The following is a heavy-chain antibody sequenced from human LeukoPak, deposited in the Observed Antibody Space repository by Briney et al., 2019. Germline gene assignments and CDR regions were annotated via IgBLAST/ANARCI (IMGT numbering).Heavy chain of an antibody. J-gene: IGHJ6*03. Sequence: GGSLRLSCAASGFSFSSYWMHWVRQAPGKGLVWVSRIKTDGGSTSYADSVKGRFTISRDNAKNSLYLQMNSLRAEDTAVYYCARQVFRFWSGYGPDYYYYMDVWGKGTTVTVSS. V-gene: IGHV3-74*01. CDR3: ARQVFRFWSGYGPDYYYYMDV. CDR1: GFSFSSYW. CDR2: IKTDGGST. D-gene: IGHD3-3*01.